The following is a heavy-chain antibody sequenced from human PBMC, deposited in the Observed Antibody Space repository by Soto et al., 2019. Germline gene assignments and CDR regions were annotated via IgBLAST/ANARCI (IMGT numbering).Heavy chain of an antibody. CDR1: GGSISSYY. V-gene: IGHV4-4*07. CDR3: ARDRVGDWSELLYVMDV. Sequence: QVQLQESGPGLVKPSETLSLTCTVPGGSISSYYWSWIRQPAGKGLEWIGRIYTSGSTNYNPSLKSRVTMSVDMAKNQFSLKLRSVTAAATAVYYCARDRVGDWSELLYVMDVWGQGTTVTVSS. D-gene: IGHD3-16*01. J-gene: IGHJ6*02. CDR2: IYTSGST.